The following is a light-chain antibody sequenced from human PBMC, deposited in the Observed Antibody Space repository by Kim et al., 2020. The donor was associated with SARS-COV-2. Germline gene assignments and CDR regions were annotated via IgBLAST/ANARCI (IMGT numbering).Light chain of an antibody. J-gene: IGLJ3*02. V-gene: IGLV3-1*01. Sequence: SYELTQPPSVSVSPGQTASITCSGDKLGDKYACWYQQKPGQSPVLVIYQDSKRPSGIPERFPGSNSGNTATLTISGTQPMDEADFYCQAWDSNTGVFGGGTQLTVL. CDR2: QDS. CDR1: KLGDKY. CDR3: QAWDSNTGV.